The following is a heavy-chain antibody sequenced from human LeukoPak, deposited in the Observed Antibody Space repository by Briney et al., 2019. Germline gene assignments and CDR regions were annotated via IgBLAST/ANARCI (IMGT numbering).Heavy chain of an antibody. CDR3: ATDGPPEEVVSATFDY. J-gene: IGHJ4*02. D-gene: IGHD2-15*01. Sequence: GGSLRLSCAASGFTFSSYWMSWVRQAPGKGLEWVAVIWYDGSKKYYTDSVKGRFTISRDDSKNTLFLQMNSLRADDTAVYYCATDGPPEEVVSATFDYWGQGALVTVSS. V-gene: IGHV3-33*08. CDR1: GFTFSSYW. CDR2: IWYDGSKK.